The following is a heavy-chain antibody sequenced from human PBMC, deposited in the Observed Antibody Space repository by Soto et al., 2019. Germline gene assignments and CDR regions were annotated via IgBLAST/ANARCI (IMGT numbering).Heavy chain of an antibody. CDR1: GGSISSGDYY. J-gene: IGHJ4*02. CDR2: IYYSGST. Sequence: SETLSLTCTVSGGSISSGDYYWSWIRQPPGKGLKWIGYIYYSGSTYYNPSLKSRVTISVDTSKNQFSLKLSSVTAADTAVYYCARDGYSGYDYFYWGQGTLVTVSS. D-gene: IGHD5-12*01. V-gene: IGHV4-30-4*01. CDR3: ARDGYSGYDYFY.